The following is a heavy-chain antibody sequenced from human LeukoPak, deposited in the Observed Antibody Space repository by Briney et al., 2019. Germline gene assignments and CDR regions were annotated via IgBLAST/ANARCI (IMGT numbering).Heavy chain of an antibody. CDR2: ISLDVGST. CDR3: ASSTVYYDSSGYYPIGY. V-gene: IGHV3-43D*03. J-gene: IGHJ4*02. D-gene: IGHD3-22*01. Sequence: PGGSLRLSCAASGFIFDDYAMHSVRQAPGKGLEWVSLISLDVGSTYYAESVQGRFTISRENSKNSLYLQMHSLRAEDSDLYYCASSTVYYDSSGYYPIGYWGQGTLVTVSS. CDR1: GFIFDDYA.